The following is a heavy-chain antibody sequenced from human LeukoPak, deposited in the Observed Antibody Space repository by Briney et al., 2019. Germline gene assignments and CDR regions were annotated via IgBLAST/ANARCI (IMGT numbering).Heavy chain of an antibody. CDR2: IIPIFGTA. CDR3: ARDRVIGVVIETYDAFDI. Sequence: ASVKVSCKASGSTFSSYAISWVRQAPGQGLEWMGGIIPIFGTANYAQNFQGRVTMARDTSISTAYMELSRLRSDDTAVYYCARDRVIGVVIETYDAFDIWGQGTMVTVSS. V-gene: IGHV1-69*05. J-gene: IGHJ3*02. D-gene: IGHD3-3*01. CDR1: GSTFSSYA.